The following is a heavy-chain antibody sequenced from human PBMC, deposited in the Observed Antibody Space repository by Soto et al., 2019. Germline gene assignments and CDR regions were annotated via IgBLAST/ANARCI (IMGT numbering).Heavy chain of an antibody. D-gene: IGHD6-13*01. CDR2: IYPGDSDT. CDR1: GYSFTTYW. J-gene: IGHJ6*02. Sequence: GESLKISCKGSGYSFTTYWIGWVRQMPGKGLEGMVIIYPGDSDTRYSPSFQGQVTISADKSISTAYLQWSSLKASDTAMYYCARLGPYIAAAVAYSYYGMDVWGQGTTVTVSS. CDR3: ARLGPYIAAAVAYSYYGMDV. V-gene: IGHV5-51*01.